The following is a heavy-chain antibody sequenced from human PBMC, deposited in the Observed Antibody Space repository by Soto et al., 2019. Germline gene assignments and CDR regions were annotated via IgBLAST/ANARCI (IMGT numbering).Heavy chain of an antibody. CDR1: GGTFSRHA. CDR2: IIPIVDAT. J-gene: IGHJ3*01. D-gene: IGHD1-1*01. CDR3: ARAPPHDPRDHDALDT. V-gene: IGHV1-69*12. Sequence: QVQLVQSGTEVKKPGSSVKVSCKASGGTFSRHAVSWVRQAPGQGLEWMGAIIPIVDATNDAQKFQDRVTLTAAESTSTALMEFRILTSAATAISFCARAPPHDPRDHDALDTCGHGTMVIVS.